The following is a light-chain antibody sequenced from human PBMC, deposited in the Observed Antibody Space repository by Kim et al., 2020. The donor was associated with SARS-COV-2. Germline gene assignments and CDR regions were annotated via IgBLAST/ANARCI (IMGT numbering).Light chain of an antibody. Sequence: EIVLTQSPGTLSLSPGERATLSCRASQSVSGSYLAWYQQKSGQTLRLLIYGASSRATGIPDRFSGSGSGTDFTLTISRLEPEDFAVYYCQQYGRSPWTFGQGTKLEI. CDR1: QSVSGSY. CDR2: GAS. CDR3: QQYGRSPWT. V-gene: IGKV3-20*01. J-gene: IGKJ1*01.